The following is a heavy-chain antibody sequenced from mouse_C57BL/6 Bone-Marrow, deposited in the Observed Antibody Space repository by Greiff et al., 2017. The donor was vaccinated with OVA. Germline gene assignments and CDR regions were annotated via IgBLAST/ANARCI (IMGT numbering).Heavy chain of an antibody. CDR2: IYPGDGDT. CDR3: ARSGGLYYVAY. J-gene: IGHJ3*01. Sequence: QVQLKESGAELVKPGASVKISCKASGYAFSSYWMNWVKQRPGKGLEWIGQIYPGDGDTNYNGKFKGKATLTADKSSSTAYMQLSSLTSEDSAVYFCARSGGLYYVAYWGQGTLVTVSA. V-gene: IGHV1-80*01. D-gene: IGHD1-1*01. CDR1: GYAFSSYW.